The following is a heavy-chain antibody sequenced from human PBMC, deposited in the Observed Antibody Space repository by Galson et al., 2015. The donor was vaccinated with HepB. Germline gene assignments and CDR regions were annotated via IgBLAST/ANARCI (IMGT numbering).Heavy chain of an antibody. Sequence: SCKASGGTFSSYAISWVRQAPGQGLEWMGGIIPIFGTANYAQKFQGRVTITADESTSTAYMELSSLRSEDTAVYYCARDSMVRGVIMVYWGQGTLVTVSS. V-gene: IGHV1-69*01. D-gene: IGHD3-10*01. CDR3: ARDSMVRGVIMVY. CDR2: IIPIFGTA. J-gene: IGHJ4*02. CDR1: GGTFSSYA.